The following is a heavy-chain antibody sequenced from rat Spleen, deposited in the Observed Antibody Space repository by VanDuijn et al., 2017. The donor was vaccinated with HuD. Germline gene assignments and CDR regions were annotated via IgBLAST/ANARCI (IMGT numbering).Heavy chain of an antibody. Sequence: EVQLVESGGDLVQPGRSLKLSCAASGFTFSTFPMAWVRQAPKMCLEWVASISSGGGHTYYPDSVRGRFTISRDTAKSPLYLQMVKLRSEDTASYYCARHGLYNNYGWFAYWGKGTLVTVSS. D-gene: IGHD1-10*01. CDR2: ISSGGGHT. CDR3: ARHGLYNNYGWFAY. V-gene: IGHV5-25*01. J-gene: IGHJ3*01. CDR1: GFTFSTFP.